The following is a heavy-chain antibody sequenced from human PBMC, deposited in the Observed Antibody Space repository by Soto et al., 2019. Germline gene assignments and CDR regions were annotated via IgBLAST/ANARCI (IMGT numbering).Heavy chain of an antibody. Sequence: SETLSLTCAVYGGSFSGYYWRWIRQPPGKGLEWIGEINHSGSTNYNPSLKSRVTISVDTSKNQFSLKLSSVTAADTAVYYCGRRGYYAFWGRYALTHYYSGRKGWGRGTTV. D-gene: IGHD3-16*01. CDR2: INHSGST. V-gene: IGHV4-34*01. CDR3: GRRGYYAFWGRYALTHYYSGRKG. CDR1: GGSFSGYY. J-gene: IGHJ6*02.